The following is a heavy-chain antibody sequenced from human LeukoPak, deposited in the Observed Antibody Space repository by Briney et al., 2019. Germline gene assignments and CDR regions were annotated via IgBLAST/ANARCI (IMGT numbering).Heavy chain of an antibody. D-gene: IGHD3-10*01. Sequence: PGGSLRLSCVVSGFTFSRFEMNWVRQAPGKGLGWISHISTGTYIAYTDSVKGRFTISRDNAKNSLFLQMNSLTADDTAVHYCVRAHHPGGWFDPWGQGTLVTVSS. CDR1: GFTFSRFE. J-gene: IGHJ5*02. CDR2: ISTGTYI. CDR3: VRAHHPGGWFDP. V-gene: IGHV3-21*05.